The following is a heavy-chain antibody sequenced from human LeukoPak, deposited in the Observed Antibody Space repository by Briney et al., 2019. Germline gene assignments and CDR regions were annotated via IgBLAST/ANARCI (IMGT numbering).Heavy chain of an antibody. J-gene: IGHJ4*02. V-gene: IGHV3-21*01. Sequence: GGSLRLSCAASGFTFSSYSMNWVRQAPGKRLEWVSSISISSSYIYYADSVKGRFTISRDNAKNSLYLQMNSLRAEDTAVYYCARESAAATFDYWGQGTLVTVSS. CDR2: ISISSSYI. D-gene: IGHD6-13*01. CDR3: ARESAAATFDY. CDR1: GFTFSSYS.